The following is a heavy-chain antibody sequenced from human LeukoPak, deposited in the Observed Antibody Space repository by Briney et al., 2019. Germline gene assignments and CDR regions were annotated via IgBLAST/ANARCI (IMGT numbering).Heavy chain of an antibody. J-gene: IGHJ6*03. CDR1: GFTFSSYG. V-gene: IGHV3-30*02. D-gene: IGHD6-6*01. CDR2: IRYDGSNK. CDR3: ANGKYSSFDLDYYYYMDV. Sequence: GGSLRLSCAASGFTFSSYGMHWVRQAPGKGLEGVAFIRYDGSNKYYADSVKGRFTISRDNSKNTLYLQMNSLRAEDAAVYYCANGKYSSFDLDYYYYMDVWGKGTTVTVSS.